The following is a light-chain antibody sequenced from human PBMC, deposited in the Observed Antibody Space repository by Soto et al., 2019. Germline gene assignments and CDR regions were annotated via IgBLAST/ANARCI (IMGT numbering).Light chain of an antibody. CDR1: SSDFGGDNY. V-gene: IGLV2-8*01. CDR2: EVS. CDR3: QSYDSSLSGSV. Sequence: QSVLTQPPSASGSPGQSVTISCTGTSSDFGGDNYVSWYQQQPGTAPRLMIYEVSKRPSGVPDRFSGSKSGNSASLAITGLQAEDEADYYCQSYDSSLSGSVFGTGTKVTVL. J-gene: IGLJ1*01.